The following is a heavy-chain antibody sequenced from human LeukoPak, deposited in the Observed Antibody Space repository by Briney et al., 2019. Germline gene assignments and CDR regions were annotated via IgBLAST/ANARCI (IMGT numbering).Heavy chain of an antibody. Sequence: GASVKVSCKASGYTFTGHYMHWVRQAPGQGLEWMGWINPDSGGTNNAQKFQGRVTMTRNTSISTAYMELSRLRSDDTAVYYCARTFYDTLDSDAFDFWGQGTMVIVSS. V-gene: IGHV1-2*02. J-gene: IGHJ3*01. D-gene: IGHD2/OR15-2a*01. CDR3: ARTFYDTLDSDAFDF. CDR2: INPDSGGT. CDR1: GYTFTGHY.